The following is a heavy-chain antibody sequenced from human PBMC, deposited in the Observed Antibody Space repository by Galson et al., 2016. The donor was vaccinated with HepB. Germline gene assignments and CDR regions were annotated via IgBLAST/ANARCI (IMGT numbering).Heavy chain of an antibody. CDR2: IYQSGTT. CDR1: GVSVSSGTCY. Sequence: TLSLTCTVSGVSVSSGTCYWSWIRQHPGKGLEWIGYIYQSGTTFYSPSLKSRVSISIDTSENQLSLKLTSVTAADTAVYYCANTPNSYGSGSYASWGQGTLVAVSS. J-gene: IGHJ5*02. V-gene: IGHV4-31*03. CDR3: ANTPNSYGSGSYAS. D-gene: IGHD3-10*01.